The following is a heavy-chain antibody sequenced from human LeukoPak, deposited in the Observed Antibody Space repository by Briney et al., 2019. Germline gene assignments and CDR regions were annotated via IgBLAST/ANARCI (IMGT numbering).Heavy chain of an antibody. Sequence: PGGSLRLSCAASGFNFRNYAMNWVRQAPGKGLEWVSAVTGSGGTTYYADSVKGRFTISRDNSINTLYLRMNSLRAEDTAVYYCTRTFYLDSSSYFYFWGLGTLVTVSS. CDR1: GFNFRNYA. CDR2: VTGSGGTT. CDR3: TRTFYLDSSSYFYF. D-gene: IGHD3-22*01. J-gene: IGHJ4*02. V-gene: IGHV3-23*01.